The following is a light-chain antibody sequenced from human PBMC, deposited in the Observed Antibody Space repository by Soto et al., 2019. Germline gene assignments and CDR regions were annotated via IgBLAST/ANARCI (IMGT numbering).Light chain of an antibody. V-gene: IGKV3-20*01. CDR2: DAF. CDR1: QSVSNNY. CDR3: QQFGGSPWT. Sequence: EIVLTQSPGTLSLSPGEGATLSCRASQSVSNNYLAWYQQIPGQAPRLLIYDAFSRATGIPDRVSGSGSGTDFTLTISRLVPEDFAVYYCQQFGGSPWTFGQGTKVEIK. J-gene: IGKJ1*01.